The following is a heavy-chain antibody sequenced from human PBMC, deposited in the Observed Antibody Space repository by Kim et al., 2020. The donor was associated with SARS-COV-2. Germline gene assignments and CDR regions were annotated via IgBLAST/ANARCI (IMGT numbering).Heavy chain of an antibody. CDR2: IYSGGST. J-gene: IGHJ6*02. Sequence: GGSLRLSCAASGFTVSSNYMSWVRQAPGKGLEWVSVIYSGGSTYYADSVKGRFTISRDNSKNTLYHQMNSLRAEDTAVYYCASESTMYYDFWSGYLSGQYYYYGMDVWGQGTTVTVSS. V-gene: IGHV3-53*01. CDR3: ASESTMYYDFWSGYLSGQYYYYGMDV. CDR1: GFTVSSNY. D-gene: IGHD3-3*01.